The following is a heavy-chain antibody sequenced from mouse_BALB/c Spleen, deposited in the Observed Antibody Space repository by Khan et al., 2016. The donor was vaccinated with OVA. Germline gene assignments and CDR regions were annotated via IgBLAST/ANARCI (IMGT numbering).Heavy chain of an antibody. D-gene: IGHD2-3*01. Sequence: EVKLLESGPGLVKPSQSLSLTCTVTGYSITSDYAWNWIRQFPGNKLEWMGYISYSGSTNYNPSLTSRISITRDTSKNQFFLQLNSVTTEDTATYYCARDGSRYNYAMDYWGQGTSVTVSS. V-gene: IGHV3-2*02. CDR2: ISYSGST. CDR1: GYSITSDYA. J-gene: IGHJ4*01. CDR3: ARDGSRYNYAMDY.